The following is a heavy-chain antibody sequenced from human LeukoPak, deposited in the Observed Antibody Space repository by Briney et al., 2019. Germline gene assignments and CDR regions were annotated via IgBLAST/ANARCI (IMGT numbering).Heavy chain of an antibody. D-gene: IGHD3-22*01. Sequence: PSETLSLTCNVSGGSISNYNYYWAWIRQPPGKGLEWIGSIHYSGSTWHNPSLKSRVTMSVDTSKNLFSLNLRSVTAADTAVYFCAGELVTMIRIFDYWGQGTLVAVSS. CDR1: GGSISNYNYY. CDR2: IHYSGST. J-gene: IGHJ4*02. CDR3: AGELVTMIRIFDY. V-gene: IGHV4-39*07.